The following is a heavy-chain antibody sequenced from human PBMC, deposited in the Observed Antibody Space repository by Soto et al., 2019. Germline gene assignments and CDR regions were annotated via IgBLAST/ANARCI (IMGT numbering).Heavy chain of an antibody. V-gene: IGHV1-2*02. Sequence: ASVKVSCKASGYTFTGYYMHWVRQAPGQGLEWMGWINPNRGGTNYAQKFQGRVTMTRDTAISTAYMELSRLRSDDTAVYYCASSRSKGGLFDYWGQGTLVTVSS. J-gene: IGHJ4*02. D-gene: IGHD3-10*01. CDR2: INPNRGGT. CDR1: GYTFTGYY. CDR3: ASSRSKGGLFDY.